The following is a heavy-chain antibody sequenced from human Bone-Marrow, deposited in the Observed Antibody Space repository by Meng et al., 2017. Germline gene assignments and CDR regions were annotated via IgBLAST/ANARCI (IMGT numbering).Heavy chain of an antibody. D-gene: IGHD7-27*01. CDR1: GITFNNYW. Sequence: GRLGEAGGGLVQPGGSLRLSCVATGITFNNYWMHWVRQAPGKGLVWVSRINSDGSSTSYADSVKGRFTISRDNAKNTLYLQMNSLTAEDTAIYYCARVAWGFDYWGQGTLVTVSS. V-gene: IGHV3-74*01. CDR2: INSDGSST. CDR3: ARVAWGFDY. J-gene: IGHJ4*02.